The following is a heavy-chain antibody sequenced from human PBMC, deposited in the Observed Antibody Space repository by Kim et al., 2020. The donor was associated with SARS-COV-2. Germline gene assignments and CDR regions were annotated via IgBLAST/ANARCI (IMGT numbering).Heavy chain of an antibody. D-gene: IGHD3-10*01. Sequence: GDNVKGRFTVSRDNFKNTLYLQMESLRADDTAVYYCAKRRSENYYRNGMDVWGQGTTVTVSS. J-gene: IGHJ6*02. CDR3: AKRRSENYYRNGMDV. V-gene: IGHV3-23*02.